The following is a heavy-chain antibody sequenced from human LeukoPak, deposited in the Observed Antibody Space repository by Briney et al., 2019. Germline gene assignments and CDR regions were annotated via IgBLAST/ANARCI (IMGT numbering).Heavy chain of an antibody. Sequence: GASVKVSCKASGYTFTSYYMHWVRQAPGQGLEWMGIINPSGGSTSYAQKFQGRVTMTRDTSTSTVYMELSSLRSEDTAVYYCARGGEGIVLMDHMDVWGKGTTVTVSS. CDR3: ARGGEGIVLMDHMDV. J-gene: IGHJ6*03. D-gene: IGHD2-8*01. V-gene: IGHV1-46*01. CDR1: GYTFTSYY. CDR2: INPSGGST.